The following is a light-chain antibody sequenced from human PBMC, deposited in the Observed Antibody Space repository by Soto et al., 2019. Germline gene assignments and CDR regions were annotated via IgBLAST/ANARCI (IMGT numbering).Light chain of an antibody. CDR3: TSYTSTYIWL. CDR1: SSDIGGYNY. CDR2: YVS. Sequence: QSALTQPASVAGSPGQSITISCTGTSSDIGGYNYVSWYQQHPGKAPKLMINYVSNRPSGVSNRFSGSKSGNTASLTISGLQAEDEADYYCTSYTSTYIWLFGGGTKLTVL. V-gene: IGLV2-14*01. J-gene: IGLJ2*01.